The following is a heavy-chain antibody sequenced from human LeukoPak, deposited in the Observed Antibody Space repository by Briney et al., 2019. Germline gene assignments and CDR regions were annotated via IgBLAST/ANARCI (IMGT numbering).Heavy chain of an antibody. CDR1: GFTVSSNY. Sequence: SGGSLRLSCAASGFTVSSNYMSWVRQAPGKGLEWVSVIYSGGSTYYADSVKGRFTISRDNSKNTLYLQMNSLRAEDTAVYYCARDPDEYYYGSGGSHLTKHNYYYGMDVWGQGTTVTVSS. CDR2: IYSGGST. CDR3: ARDPDEYYYGSGGSHLTKHNYYYGMDV. V-gene: IGHV3-66*01. D-gene: IGHD3-10*01. J-gene: IGHJ6*02.